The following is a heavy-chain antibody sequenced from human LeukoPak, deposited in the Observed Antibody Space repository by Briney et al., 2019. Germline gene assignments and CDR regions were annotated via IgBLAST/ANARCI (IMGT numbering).Heavy chain of an antibody. CDR3: AREWDPSDTSSYYYYGMDV. CDR2: IYTSGST. D-gene: IGHD1-26*01. Sequence: SETLSLTCTVSGGSISSYYWSWIRQPAGKGLEWIGRIYTSGSTYYNPSLKSRVTMSVDTSKNQFSLKLSSVTAADTAVYYCAREWDPSDTSSYYYYGMDVWGQGTTVTVSS. V-gene: IGHV4-4*07. J-gene: IGHJ6*02. CDR1: GGSISSYY.